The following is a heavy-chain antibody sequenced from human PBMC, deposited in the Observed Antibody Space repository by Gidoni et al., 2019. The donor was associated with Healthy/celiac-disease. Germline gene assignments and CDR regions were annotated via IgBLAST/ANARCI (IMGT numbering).Heavy chain of an antibody. CDR1: GFTFSSYA. Sequence: EVQLLESGGGLVQPGGSLRLYCAASGFTFSSYAMSWVRQAPGKGLEWVSAISCSGGSTYYADSVKGRFTISRDNSKNTLYLQMNSLRAEDTAVYYCAKTIVATTLHDAFDIWGQGTMVTVSS. CDR2: ISCSGGST. D-gene: IGHD5-12*01. V-gene: IGHV3-23*01. CDR3: AKTIVATTLHDAFDI. J-gene: IGHJ3*02.